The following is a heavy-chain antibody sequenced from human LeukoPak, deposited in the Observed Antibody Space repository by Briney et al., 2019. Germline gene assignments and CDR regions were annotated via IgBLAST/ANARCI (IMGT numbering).Heavy chain of an antibody. CDR1: GFTFSSYS. D-gene: IGHD3-22*01. V-gene: IGHV3-30*02. CDR2: IRYDGSNK. Sequence: GGSLRLSCAASGFTFSSYSMNWVRQAPGKGLEWVAFIRYDGSNKYYADSVRGRFTISRDNSKNTLYLQMNSLRAEDTAVYYCAKDFIPNYYDSSGHDSGYFDYWGQGTLVTVSS. J-gene: IGHJ4*02. CDR3: AKDFIPNYYDSSGHDSGYFDY.